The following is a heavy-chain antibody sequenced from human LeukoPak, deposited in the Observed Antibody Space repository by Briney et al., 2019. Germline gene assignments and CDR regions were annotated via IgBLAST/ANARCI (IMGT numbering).Heavy chain of an antibody. CDR3: VRDPSGSGFAFDS. V-gene: IGHV3-33*01. D-gene: IGHD1-1*01. J-gene: IGHJ4*02. CDR2: IWFDGSNK. Sequence: GRSLRLSCAASGFIFSNDAMHWVRQAPGTGLEWVAFIWFDGSNKHYADSVKGRFTISRDNSEDTLYLQMNSLRAEDTAVYYCVRDPSGSGFAFDSWGQGALVTVSS. CDR1: GFIFSNDA.